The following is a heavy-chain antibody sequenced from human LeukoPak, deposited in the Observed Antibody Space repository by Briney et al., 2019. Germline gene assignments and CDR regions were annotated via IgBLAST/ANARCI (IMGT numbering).Heavy chain of an antibody. CDR1: GGSISTYY. CDR3: ARDNGYGGYGVDY. V-gene: IGHV4-4*07. CDR2: VYGSGTT. D-gene: IGHD5-12*01. Sequence: SETLSLTYTVSGGSISTYYWSWIRQPAGKGLEWIRRVYGSGTTIYNPSLKSRVTVSVDTSKNQFSLRLTSVTAADAAVYYCARDNGYGGYGVDYWGQGTLVTVSS. J-gene: IGHJ4*02.